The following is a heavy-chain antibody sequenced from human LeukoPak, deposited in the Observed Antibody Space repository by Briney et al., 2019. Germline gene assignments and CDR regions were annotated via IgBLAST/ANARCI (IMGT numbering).Heavy chain of an antibody. V-gene: IGHV4-61*02. CDR2: IYTSGST. D-gene: IGHD3-3*01. CDR3: ERDNDFWSA. CDR1: GGSISSGSYY. J-gene: IGHJ5*02. Sequence: SQTLSLTCTVSGGSISSGSYYWSWIRQPAGKGLEWIGRIYTSGSTNYNPSLKSRVTISVDTSRNQFSLKLSSVTAADTAVYYCERDNDFWSAWGQGTLVTVSS.